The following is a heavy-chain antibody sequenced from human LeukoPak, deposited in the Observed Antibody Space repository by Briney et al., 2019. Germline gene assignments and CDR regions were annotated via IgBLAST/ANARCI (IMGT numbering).Heavy chain of an antibody. CDR1: GYTFNRYG. D-gene: IGHD3-22*01. CDR2: ISAYNGNT. CDR3: ARDSYHYDNSAYTDY. J-gene: IGHJ4*02. V-gene: IGHV1-18*01. Sequence: ASVKVSCKASGYTFNRYGISWVRQAPGQGLEWMGWISAYNGNTNYAQKLQGRVTMTTDTSTTTAYMELRSLRSDDTAVYYCARDSYHYDNSAYTDYWSQGTLVAVSS.